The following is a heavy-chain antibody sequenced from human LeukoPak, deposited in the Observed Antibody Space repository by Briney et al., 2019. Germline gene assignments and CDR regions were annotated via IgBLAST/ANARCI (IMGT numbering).Heavy chain of an antibody. D-gene: IGHD3-22*01. V-gene: IGHV1-18*01. CDR1: GYTFTSYG. CDR2: LTAYIGNT. Sequence: ASVKVSCIASGYTFTSYGISWVRQATGQGLEWMGWLTAYIGNTNYAQKLQGRVNMTTATSTPTAHMELRSLRSDDTAVYYCARSGYYDSSWSFDYWGQGTLVTVSS. J-gene: IGHJ4*02. CDR3: ARSGYYDSSWSFDY.